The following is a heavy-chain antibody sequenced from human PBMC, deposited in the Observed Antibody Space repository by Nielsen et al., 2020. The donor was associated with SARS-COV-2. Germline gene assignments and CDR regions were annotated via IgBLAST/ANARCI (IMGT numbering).Heavy chain of an antibody. CDR1: GFTFSSYS. D-gene: IGHD3-16*01. V-gene: IGHV3-9*01. J-gene: IGHJ4*02. Sequence: SLKISCAASGFTFSSYSMHWVRQAPGKGLEWVSGISWNSGSIGYADSVKGRFTISRDNAKNSLYLQMNSLRAEDTALYYCAKGASLGDIDYWGQGTLVTVSS. CDR2: ISWNSGSI. CDR3: AKGASLGDIDY.